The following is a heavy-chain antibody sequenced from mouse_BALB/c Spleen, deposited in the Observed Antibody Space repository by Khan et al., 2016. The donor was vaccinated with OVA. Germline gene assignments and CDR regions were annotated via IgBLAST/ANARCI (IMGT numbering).Heavy chain of an antibody. CDR2: INPSTDYT. CDR1: GYTFTSYW. V-gene: IGHV1-7*01. J-gene: IGHJ3*01. D-gene: IGHD1-1*01. CDR3: TNHGSSSAWFTY. Sequence: QVQLKQPGAELAKPGASVKMSCKASGYTFTSYWMHWVKQRPGQGLEWIGYINPSTDYTEYNQKFKDKATLSADKSSSTAYMQLTSLTSEDSAVYYCTNHGSSSAWFTYWGQGTLVTVSA.